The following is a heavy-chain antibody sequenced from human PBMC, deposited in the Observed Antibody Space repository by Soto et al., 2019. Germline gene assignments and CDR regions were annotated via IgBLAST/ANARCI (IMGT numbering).Heavy chain of an antibody. CDR3: ARVAYYYGSGSHFDY. CDR2: INHSGST. Sequence: SETLSLTCAVYGGSFSGYYWSWIRQPPGKGLEWIGEINHSGSTNYNPSLKSRVTISVDTSKNQFSLKLSSVTAADTAVYYCARVAYYYGSGSHFDYWGQGTLVTVSS. J-gene: IGHJ4*02. V-gene: IGHV4-34*01. CDR1: GGSFSGYY. D-gene: IGHD3-10*01.